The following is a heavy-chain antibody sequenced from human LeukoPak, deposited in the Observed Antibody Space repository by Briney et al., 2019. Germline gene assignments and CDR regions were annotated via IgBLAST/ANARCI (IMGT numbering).Heavy chain of an antibody. V-gene: IGHV1-18*01. CDR1: GYTFTNYG. CDR2: ISTYNGNT. CDR3: ARDRIYGSGSYYRVENWFDP. J-gene: IGHJ5*02. Sequence: ASVKVSCKASGYTFTNYGINWVRQAPGQGLEWMGWISTYNGNTNYAQKLQGRVTMTTDTFTSTAYMELRSLRSDDTAVYYCARDRIYGSGSYYRVENWFDPWGQGTLVTVSS. D-gene: IGHD3-10*01.